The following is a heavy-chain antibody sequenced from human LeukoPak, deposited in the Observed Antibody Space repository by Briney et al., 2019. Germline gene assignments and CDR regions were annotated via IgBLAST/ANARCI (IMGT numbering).Heavy chain of an antibody. CDR2: IYYSGST. CDR3: ARRRLGDAFDV. V-gene: IGHV4-59*08. CDR1: GGSINGYY. D-gene: IGHD3-16*01. Sequence: SETLSLTCTVSGGSINGYYWTWIRQPPGKGLEWIGYIYYSGSTNYNPSLKSRVTLSVHTSKNQFSLRLSTVTAAHTAMCYCARRRLGDAFDVWGQGTMVTVSS. J-gene: IGHJ3*01.